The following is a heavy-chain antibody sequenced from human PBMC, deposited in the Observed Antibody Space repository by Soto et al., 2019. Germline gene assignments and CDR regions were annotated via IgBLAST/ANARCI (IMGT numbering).Heavy chain of an antibody. CDR2: IYPSDSDT. J-gene: IGHJ4*02. Sequence: PGESLKFSCKGSGYNFAGYWIAWVRQMPGKGLELMGIIYPSDSDTRYRPSFQGQVTISADKSISSAYLQWSSLRASDTAMYYCARGGVSTRTFDYWGQGTPVTVSS. D-gene: IGHD3-3*01. CDR1: GYNFAGYW. CDR3: ARGGVSTRTFDY. V-gene: IGHV5-51*01.